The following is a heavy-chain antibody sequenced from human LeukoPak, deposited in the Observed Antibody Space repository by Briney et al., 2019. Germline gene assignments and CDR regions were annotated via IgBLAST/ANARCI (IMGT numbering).Heavy chain of an antibody. CDR1: GYTFTYHY. CDR2: INPNNGNT. J-gene: IGHJ4*02. D-gene: IGHD1-1*01. CDR3: ARESDVGKDFDC. V-gene: IGHV1-46*01. Sequence: GASVKVSCKASGYTFTYHYIHLVRQAPGQGLEWMGIINPNNGNTNYAQRFQGRVTMTRDTSTSTVYTELSGLGSEDTAVYYCARESDVGKDFDCWGQGTLVTVSS.